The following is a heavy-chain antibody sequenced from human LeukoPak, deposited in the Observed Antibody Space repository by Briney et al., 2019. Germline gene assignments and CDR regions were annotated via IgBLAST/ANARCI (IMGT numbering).Heavy chain of an antibody. D-gene: IGHD6-25*01. V-gene: IGHV3-30*02. CDR2: ILSDGGKE. Sequence: GGSLRLSCAASGFTFSSYGMHWVRQAPGKGLEWVAVILSDGGKEFYTDSVKGRFTISRDNSKNTLYLQVNSLTVVDTAVYYCAKDRYSSASLLANNPFDYWGQGTLVTVSS. CDR3: AKDRYSSASLLANNPFDY. J-gene: IGHJ4*02. CDR1: GFTFSSYG.